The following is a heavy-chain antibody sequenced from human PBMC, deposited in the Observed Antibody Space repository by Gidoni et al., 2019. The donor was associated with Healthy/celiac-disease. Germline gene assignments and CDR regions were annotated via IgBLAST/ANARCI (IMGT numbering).Heavy chain of an antibody. D-gene: IGHD3-3*01. J-gene: IGHJ3*02. V-gene: IGHV1-46*01. CDR3: ARVGLRFLEWRNAFDI. CDR2: INPSGGSK. Sequence: QVHLVQSGAEVKTPGASVKVSCKASGYTFTSYYMNWVRQAPGQGLEWMGIINPSGGSKSDEQKCQGRVTMTRDTSTSTVYMERSSLRSEDTAVYYCARVGLRFLEWRNAFDIWGQGTMVTVSS. CDR1: GYTFTSYY.